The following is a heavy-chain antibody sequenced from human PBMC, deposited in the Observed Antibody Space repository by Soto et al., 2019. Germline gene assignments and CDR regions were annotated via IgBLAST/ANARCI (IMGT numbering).Heavy chain of an antibody. CDR1: GGSISSSY. V-gene: IGHV4-59*12. CDR3: ARDMGYGGNGLDY. Sequence: SETLSLTCTVSGGSISSSYWSWIRQPPGKGLEWIGYIYDSGSTYYNSSLKSRVTMSVDMSKNQFSLKLSSVTAADTAVYYCARDMGYGGNGLDYWGQGSQVTVSS. J-gene: IGHJ4*02. D-gene: IGHD4-17*01. CDR2: IYDSGST.